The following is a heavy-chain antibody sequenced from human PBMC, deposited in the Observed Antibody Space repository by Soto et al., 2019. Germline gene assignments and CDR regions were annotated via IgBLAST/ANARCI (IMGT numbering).Heavy chain of an antibody. D-gene: IGHD1-20*01. CDR3: AREGPSITGTINYYYYYGMDV. V-gene: IGHV4-31*03. Sequence: PSETLSLTCTVSGGSISSGGYYWSWIRQHPGKGLEWIGYIYYSGSTYYNPSLKSRVTISVDTSKNQFSLKLSSVTAADTAVYYCAREGPSITGTINYYYYYGMDVWGQGTTVTVSS. CDR2: IYYSGST. CDR1: GGSISSGGYY. J-gene: IGHJ6*02.